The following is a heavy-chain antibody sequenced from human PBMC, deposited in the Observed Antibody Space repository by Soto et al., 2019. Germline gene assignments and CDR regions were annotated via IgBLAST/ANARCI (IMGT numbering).Heavy chain of an antibody. CDR1: GYSISSGYY. J-gene: IGHJ4*01. V-gene: IGHV4-38-2*01. Sequence: SETLSLTCSVSGYSISSGYYWGWIRQPPGKGLEWIGSMYHSGSAYYNPSLRRRVTISVDSSRNQFAPKLSSVTAADTAVYYCARALYYEPFDYWGQGTLVTVSS. CDR3: ARALYYEPFDY. D-gene: IGHD3-22*01. CDR2: MYHSGSA.